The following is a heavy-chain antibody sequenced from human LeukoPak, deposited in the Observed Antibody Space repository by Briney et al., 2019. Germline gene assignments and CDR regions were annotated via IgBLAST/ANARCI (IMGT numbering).Heavy chain of an antibody. CDR2: IDYRGST. CDR3: ARRAYSSGFDYIDY. V-gene: IGHV4-59*08. Sequence: SETLSLTCTVSGGSISSFFWSWIQQPPGKGLEWLGCIDYRGSTQYNPSLNSRVTISVDTSKSQFSLKLSSVIAADTAVYYCARRAYSSGFDYIDYWGQGTLVTVSS. D-gene: IGHD6-19*01. CDR1: GGSISSFF. J-gene: IGHJ4*02.